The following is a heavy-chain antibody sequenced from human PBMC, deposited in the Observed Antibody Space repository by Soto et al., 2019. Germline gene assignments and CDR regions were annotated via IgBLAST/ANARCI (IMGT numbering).Heavy chain of an antibody. Sequence: GGSLRLSCAASGFTFSSYGMHWVRQAPGKGLEWVVVISYDGSNKYYADSVKGRFTISRDNSKNTLYLQMNSLRAEDTAVYYCAKEPYYYDSSGYSRRTTLGCYGMDVWGQGTTVTVSS. CDR3: AKEPYYYDSSGYSRRTTLGCYGMDV. V-gene: IGHV3-30*18. D-gene: IGHD3-22*01. CDR1: GFTFSSYG. CDR2: ISYDGSNK. J-gene: IGHJ6*02.